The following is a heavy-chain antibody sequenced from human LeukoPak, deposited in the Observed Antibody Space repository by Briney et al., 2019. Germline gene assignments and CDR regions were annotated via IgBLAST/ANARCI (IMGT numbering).Heavy chain of an antibody. CDR1: GYTFTDYY. CDR3: AREYSSPWNWFDP. V-gene: IGHV1-2*02. Sequence: ASVKVSCKTSGYTFTDYYIHWVRQAPGQGLDWMGWINPNSGGTYYARKFQGRVTMTRDTSISTAYMELSRLKSDDTAVFYCAREYSSPWNWFDPWGQGTLVTVSS. J-gene: IGHJ5*02. D-gene: IGHD6-13*01. CDR2: INPNSGGT.